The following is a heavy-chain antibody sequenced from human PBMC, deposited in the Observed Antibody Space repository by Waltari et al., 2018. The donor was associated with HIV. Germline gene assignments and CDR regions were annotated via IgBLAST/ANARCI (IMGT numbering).Heavy chain of an antibody. CDR3: ARVVYWYFDL. CDR1: GDSINSGDYY. J-gene: IGHJ2*01. V-gene: IGHV4-31*03. CDR2: VYYRWST. Sequence: QVQLQESGPGLVKPSETLSLTCTVSGDSINSGDYYWAWIRQHPEKGLEWIGFVYYRWSTFSNPSFKSRATISGDTSKNQFSLKLTSMTAADTAVYYCARVVYWYFDLWGRGTLVTVSS.